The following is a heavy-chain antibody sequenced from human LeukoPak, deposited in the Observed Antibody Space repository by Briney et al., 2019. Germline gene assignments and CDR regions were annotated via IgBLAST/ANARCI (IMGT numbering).Heavy chain of an antibody. J-gene: IGHJ6*03. CDR1: GFPFDDYA. V-gene: IGHV3-43D*03. CDR2: VSWDGADT. Sequence: GGSLRLSCAASGFPFDDYAVHWVRQVPGKGLEWVSLVSWDGADTFYADSVRGRFTVSRDNSIRSVFLQMTGLRTDDTALYYCAKAPSASIPDHMDVWGNGTTVTVSS. D-gene: IGHD6-6*01. CDR3: AKAPSASIPDHMDV.